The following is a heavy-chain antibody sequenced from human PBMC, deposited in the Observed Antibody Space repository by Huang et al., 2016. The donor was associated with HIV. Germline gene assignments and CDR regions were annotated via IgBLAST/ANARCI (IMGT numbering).Heavy chain of an antibody. V-gene: IGHV4-34*02. CDR2: INHNGEI. CDR1: GGAFRGSS. Sequence: QVQLKQWGAGLLKPSETLSLTCAVYGGAFRGSSWIWIRQFPEKGLEWIGDINHNGEIIYNPSLSARVTISTDTSKNHFSLHLTSVTAADTALYYCARGFNYYASDNLGVYYFDSWGLGTLVTVSP. CDR3: ARGFNYYASDNLGVYYFDS. D-gene: IGHD3-10*01. J-gene: IGHJ4*02.